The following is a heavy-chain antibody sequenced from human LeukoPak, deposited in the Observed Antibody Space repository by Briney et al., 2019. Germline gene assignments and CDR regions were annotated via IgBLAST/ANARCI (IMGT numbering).Heavy chain of an antibody. Sequence: GESLKISCKGSGYGFFGYWIGWVRQMPRKGLEWMGTIYPGDSDTRYSPSFQAQVTISADKSISTAYLQWSSLKASDTAMYYCARQEEGGYLVDSWGQGTLVTVSS. D-gene: IGHD5-12*01. J-gene: IGHJ4*02. CDR2: IYPGDSDT. V-gene: IGHV5-51*01. CDR3: ARQEEGGYLVDS. CDR1: GYGFFGYW.